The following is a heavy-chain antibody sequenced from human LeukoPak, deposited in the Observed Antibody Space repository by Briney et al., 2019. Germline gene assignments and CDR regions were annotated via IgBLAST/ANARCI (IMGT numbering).Heavy chain of an antibody. CDR3: ARDHHVDAFDI. V-gene: IGHV3-30*02. CDR1: GFTFSSYG. D-gene: IGHD1-14*01. CDR2: IRFDGNNK. Sequence: GGSLRLSCAASGFTFSSYGIHWVRQAPGKGLEWVAFIRFDGNNKYYADSVKGRFTISRDNSKNTLYLQMNSLRAEDTAVYYCARDHHVDAFDIWGQGTMVTVSS. J-gene: IGHJ3*02.